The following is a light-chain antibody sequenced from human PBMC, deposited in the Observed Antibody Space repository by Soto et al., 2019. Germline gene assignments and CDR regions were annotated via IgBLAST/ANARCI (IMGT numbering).Light chain of an antibody. CDR2: WAS. CDR3: QQYYGSPWT. Sequence: DIVMTQSPDSLAVFLGERATIDCKSSQNILYSSKNKNYLAWYQQKPGQPPRLLFYWASTRQSGVPDRFTGGGSGAQFTLTITGLQPEDVAVYYCQQYYGSPWTFGQGTKVEFK. V-gene: IGKV4-1*01. J-gene: IGKJ1*01. CDR1: QNILYSSKNKNY.